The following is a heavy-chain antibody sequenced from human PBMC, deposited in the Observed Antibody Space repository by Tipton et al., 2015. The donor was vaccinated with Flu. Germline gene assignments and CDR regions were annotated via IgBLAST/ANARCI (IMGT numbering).Heavy chain of an antibody. Sequence: QLVQSGAEVKKPGSSVNVTCKASGGNFRNYALNWVRQAPGQGPEWMGGIIPFFGTTKYAQKFQGRVTITADEATRTTNMVLSSLTSEDTAMYYCARDRERDTAMFYFDEWGQGTLVTVSS. CDR1: GGNFRNYA. V-gene: IGHV1-69*01. D-gene: IGHD5-18*01. CDR3: ARDRERDTAMFYFDE. CDR2: IIPFFGTT. J-gene: IGHJ4*02.